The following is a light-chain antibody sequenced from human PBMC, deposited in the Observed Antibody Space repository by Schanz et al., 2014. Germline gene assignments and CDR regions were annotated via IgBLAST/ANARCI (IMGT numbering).Light chain of an antibody. J-gene: IGLJ1*01. CDR3: SSYRRTATVAV. Sequence: QSALTQPPSASGSPGQSVTLSCTGTSSDVGGYNYVSWYQHHPDKVPKLLIYEVTYRPSGVSNRFSGSKSGNTASLTISGLQAEDEADYYCSSYRRTATVAVFGTGTKLTVL. V-gene: IGLV2-14*01. CDR1: SSDVGGYNY. CDR2: EVT.